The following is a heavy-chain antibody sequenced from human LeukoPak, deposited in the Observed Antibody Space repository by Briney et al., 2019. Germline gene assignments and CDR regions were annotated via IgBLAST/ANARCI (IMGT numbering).Heavy chain of an antibody. D-gene: IGHD4-17*01. CDR3: ARDTALDP. V-gene: IGHV3-53*01. Sequence: GGSLRLSCAASGFTVSSNYMSWVRQASGKGLEWVSVIYSGGNTYCADSVKGRFTISRDNFKNTLYLQMNSLGAEDTAVYYCARDTALDPWGQGTLVTVSS. CDR2: IYSGGNT. CDR1: GFTVSSNY. J-gene: IGHJ5*02.